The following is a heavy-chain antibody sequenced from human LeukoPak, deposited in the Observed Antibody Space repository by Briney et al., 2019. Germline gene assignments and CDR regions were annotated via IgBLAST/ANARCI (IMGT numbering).Heavy chain of an antibody. V-gene: IGHV4-59*08. J-gene: IGHJ4*02. CDR1: GGSISSYY. CDR3: AKSMEWLLFLSHFDY. Sequence: PSETLSLTCTVSGGSISSYYWSWIRQPPGKGLEWIGYIYYSGSANYNPSLKSRVTISVDTSKNQFSLKLSSVTAADTAVYYCAKSMEWLLFLSHFDYWGQGTLVTVSS. CDR2: IYYSGSA. D-gene: IGHD3-3*01.